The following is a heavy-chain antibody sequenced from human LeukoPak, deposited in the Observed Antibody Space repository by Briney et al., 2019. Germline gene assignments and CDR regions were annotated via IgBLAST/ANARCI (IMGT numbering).Heavy chain of an antibody. CDR3: ARGQIRDYYGSGSPFDY. D-gene: IGHD3-10*01. CDR1: GFTFSSYG. V-gene: IGHV3-30*02. J-gene: IGHJ4*02. Sequence: PGGSLRLSCAASGFTFSSYGMHWVRQAPGKGLEWVAFIRYDGSNKYYADSVKGRFTISRDNFKNRLYLQMNSLRAEDTALYYCARGQIRDYYGSGSPFDYWGQGTLVTVSS. CDR2: IRYDGSNK.